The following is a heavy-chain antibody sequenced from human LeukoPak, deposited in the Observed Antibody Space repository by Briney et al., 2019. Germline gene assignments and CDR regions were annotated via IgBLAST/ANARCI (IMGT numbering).Heavy chain of an antibody. CDR3: ARGSYGSGSYYKSHDY. CDR1: GGSFSGYY. CDR2: INHSGST. J-gene: IGHJ4*02. V-gene: IGHV4-34*01. D-gene: IGHD3-10*01. Sequence: PSETLPLTCAVYGGSFSGYYWSWLRQPPGKGLEWIGEINHSGSTNYNPSLKSRVTISVDTSRNQFSLKLSSVTAADTAVYYCARGSYGSGSYYKSHDYWGQGTLVTVSS.